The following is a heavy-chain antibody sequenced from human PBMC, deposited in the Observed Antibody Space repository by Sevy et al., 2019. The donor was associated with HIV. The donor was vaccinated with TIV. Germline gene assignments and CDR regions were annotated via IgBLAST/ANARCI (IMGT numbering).Heavy chain of an antibody. J-gene: IGHJ4*02. CDR3: ARVAVEYCTDDCYHRFDY. CDR2: ISYSGTNK. D-gene: IGHD2-21*02. V-gene: IGHV3-30-3*01. CDR1: GFTFTLYA. Sequence: GGSLRLSCAASGFTFTLYAIHWVRQSPGKGLEWVALISYSGTNKYYADSVNGRFTISRDDSKNTAYLQMNNLRTDDTAVYYCARVAVEYCTDDCYHRFDYWGQGTQVTVSS.